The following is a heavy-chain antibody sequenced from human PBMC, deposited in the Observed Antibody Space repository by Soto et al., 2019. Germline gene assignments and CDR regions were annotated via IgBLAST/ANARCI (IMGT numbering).Heavy chain of an antibody. V-gene: IGHV1-18*01. CDR3: ARVGTPIDY. D-gene: IGHD7-27*01. J-gene: IGHJ4*02. Sequence: QVQLVQSGAEVKKPGASVKVSCKTSGYTFTNFGLSWVRQAPVQGLEWMGWISAYNGNTNYAQNFQGRVTTTTDTSTSTAYMEPGSLRSDDTSVYYCARVGTPIDYWGQGTLVTVSS. CDR1: GYTFTNFG. CDR2: ISAYNGNT.